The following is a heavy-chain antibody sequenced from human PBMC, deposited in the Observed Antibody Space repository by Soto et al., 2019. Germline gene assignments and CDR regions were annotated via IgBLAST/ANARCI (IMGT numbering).Heavy chain of an antibody. CDR1: GGSISSYY. D-gene: IGHD2-15*01. V-gene: IGHV4-59*01. CDR2: IYYSGST. Sequence: PSETLSLTCTVSGGSISSYYWSWIRQAPGKGLEWIGYIYYSGSTNYNPSLKSRVTISVDTSKNQFSLKLSSVTAADTAVYYCARVQGVAATYYYGMDVWGQGTTVTVS. J-gene: IGHJ6*02. CDR3: ARVQGVAATYYYGMDV.